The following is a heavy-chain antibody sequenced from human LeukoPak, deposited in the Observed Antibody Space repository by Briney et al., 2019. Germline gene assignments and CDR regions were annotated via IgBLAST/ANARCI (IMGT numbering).Heavy chain of an antibody. CDR3: ARDYLFGGERRDAFDI. V-gene: IGHV4-4*07. J-gene: IGHJ3*02. Sequence: SETLSLTCTVSGGSISSYYWSWIRQPAGKGLEWIGRIYTSGSTNYNPSLKSRVTMSVDTSKNQFSLKLSSVTAADTAVYYCARDYLFGGERRDAFDIWGQGTMVTVSS. CDR2: IYTSGST. D-gene: IGHD3-3*01. CDR1: GGSISSYY.